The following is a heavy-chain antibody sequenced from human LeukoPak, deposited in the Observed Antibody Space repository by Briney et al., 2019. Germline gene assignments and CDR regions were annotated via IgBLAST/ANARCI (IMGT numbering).Heavy chain of an antibody. CDR3: AREYSAGWFDP. CDR2: IWYDGSNR. J-gene: IGHJ5*02. D-gene: IGHD6-13*01. Sequence: GGSLRLSCAASGFTFSSYGMHWVRQAPGKGLEWVAVIWYDGSNRFYADSVKGRFTISRDNSKNTLYLQMNSLRAEDTAVYYCAREYSAGWFDPWGQGTLVTVSS. V-gene: IGHV3-33*01. CDR1: GFTFSSYG.